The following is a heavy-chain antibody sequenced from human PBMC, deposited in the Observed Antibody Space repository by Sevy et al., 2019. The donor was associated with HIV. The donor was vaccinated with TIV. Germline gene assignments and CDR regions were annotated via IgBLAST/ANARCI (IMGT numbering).Heavy chain of an antibody. CDR2: IYSDGRT. J-gene: IGHJ6*02. CDR3: TRDRYYDASGYYYYYYGMDV. D-gene: IGHD3-22*01. Sequence: GGSLRLSCAASGLSVSNNYMNWVRQAPGKGLELVSVIYSDGRTYYPDSVKGGFSISSDNSKNSLYLHMKSLRPVDTAVYYCTRDRYYDASGYYYYYYGMDVWGQGTTVTVSS. V-gene: IGHV3-66*01. CDR1: GLSVSNNY.